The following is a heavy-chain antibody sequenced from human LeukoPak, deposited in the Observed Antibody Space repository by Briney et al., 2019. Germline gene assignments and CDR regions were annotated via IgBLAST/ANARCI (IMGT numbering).Heavy chain of an antibody. CDR2: INPNSSGT. V-gene: IGHV1-2*02. CDR1: GYTFTGYY. Sequence: ASVKVSCKASGYTFTGYYMHWVRQAPGQGLEWMGWINPNSSGTNYAQKFQGRVTMTRDTSISTAYMELSRLRSDDTAVYYCARDRGAVAEMDVWGKGTTVTVSS. CDR3: ARDRGAVAEMDV. J-gene: IGHJ6*04. D-gene: IGHD6-19*01.